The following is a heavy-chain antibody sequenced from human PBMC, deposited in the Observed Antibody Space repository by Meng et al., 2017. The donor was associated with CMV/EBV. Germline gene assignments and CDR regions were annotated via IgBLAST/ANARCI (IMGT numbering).Heavy chain of an antibody. CDR1: GGSVSSGSYY. V-gene: IGHV4-61*01. D-gene: IGHD3-3*01. J-gene: IGHJ6*02. CDR2: IYYSGST. Sequence: SETLSLTCTVSGGSVSSGSYYWSWIRQPPGKGLEWIGYIYYSGSTNYNPSLKSRVTISVDTSKNQFSLKLSSVTAADTAMYYCARSMPYDFWSGYANYYYYGMDVWGQGTTVTVSS. CDR3: ARSMPYDFWSGYANYYYYGMDV.